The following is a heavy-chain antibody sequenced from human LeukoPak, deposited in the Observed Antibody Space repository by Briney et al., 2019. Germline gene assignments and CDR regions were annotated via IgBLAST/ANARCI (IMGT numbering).Heavy chain of an antibody. CDR1: GYTFTSYY. Sequence: ASVKVSCKASGYTFTSYYMHWVRQAPGQGLEWMGIINPSGGSTSYAQKFQGRVTMTRDTSTSTVYMELSSLRSEDTAVYYCARDRGVLGSGWTYNWFDPWGQGTLVIVSS. CDR2: INPSGGST. CDR3: ARDRGVLGSGWTYNWFDP. D-gene: IGHD6-19*01. J-gene: IGHJ5*02. V-gene: IGHV1-46*01.